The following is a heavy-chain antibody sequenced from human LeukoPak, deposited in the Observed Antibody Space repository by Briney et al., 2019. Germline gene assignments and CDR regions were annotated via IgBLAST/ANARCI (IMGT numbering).Heavy chain of an antibody. J-gene: IGHJ4*02. V-gene: IGHV3-7*03. CDR1: GFTFSSYR. Sequence: GGSLRLSCAASGFTFSSYRMSWVRQAPGKGLEWVANIKQDGSEKYYVDSVKGRFTISRDNAKNSLYLQMNSLRAEDTAVYYCAKEGMIAAGHYFDYWGQGTLVTVSS. D-gene: IGHD3-22*01. CDR3: AKEGMIAAGHYFDY. CDR2: IKQDGSEK.